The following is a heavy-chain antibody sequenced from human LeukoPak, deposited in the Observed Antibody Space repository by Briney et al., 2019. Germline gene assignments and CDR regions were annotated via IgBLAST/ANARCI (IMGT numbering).Heavy chain of an antibody. V-gene: IGHV3-64*04. J-gene: IGHJ4*02. D-gene: IGHD6-19*01. Sequence: GGSLRLSCSASGFTFSSYAMHWVRQAPGKGLEYVSGISSNGGRTDYADSVKGRFTISRDNSKNTLYLQMNNLRAEDTAVYYCARDMFGTSGWFYFDYWGQGTLVTVSS. CDR2: ISSNGGRT. CDR3: ARDMFGTSGWFYFDY. CDR1: GFTFSSYA.